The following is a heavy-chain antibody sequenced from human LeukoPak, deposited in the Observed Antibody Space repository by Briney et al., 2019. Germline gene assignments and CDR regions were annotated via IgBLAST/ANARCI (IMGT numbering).Heavy chain of an antibody. V-gene: IGHV3-33*01. Sequence: PGGSLRLSCAASGFXFSSYGIHWVRQAPGKGLEWVAVIWYDGSNKYYADSVKGRFTISRDNSKNTLYLQMNSLRAEDTAVYYCASSHGIAAAGFDYWGQGTLVTVSS. CDR1: GFXFSSYG. J-gene: IGHJ4*02. CDR2: IWYDGSNK. CDR3: ASSHGIAAAGFDY. D-gene: IGHD6-13*01.